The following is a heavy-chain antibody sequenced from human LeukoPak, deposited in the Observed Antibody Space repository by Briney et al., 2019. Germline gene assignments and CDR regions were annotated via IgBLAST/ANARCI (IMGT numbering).Heavy chain of an antibody. V-gene: IGHV4-39*02. J-gene: IGHJ4*02. D-gene: IGHD6-19*01. Sequence: SETLSLTCTVSGVSMSSSSYYWGWIRQSPGQGLEWIVSIYYSGANHYNPSLKSRVTMSVDTSKNQFSVKLTYVTATDTAVYYCVRVRGYWLVRGYLDYWGQGTQVTVSS. CDR3: VRVRGYWLVRGYLDY. CDR2: IYYSGAN. CDR1: GVSMSSSSYY.